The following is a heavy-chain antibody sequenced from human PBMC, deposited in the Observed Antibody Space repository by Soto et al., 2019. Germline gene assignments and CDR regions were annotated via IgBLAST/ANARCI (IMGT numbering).Heavy chain of an antibody. J-gene: IGHJ4*02. V-gene: IGHV3-48*03. CDR3: ARDFGHGYYLDY. CDR2: ITDSSDTV. Sequence: EVQLVESGGGLVQPGGSLRLSCATSGFTFSSYEMNWVRQAPGKGLEWVSYITDSSDTVHYADSVRGRFTISRDNAESSLYLQMNSLRDEDTAVYFCARDFGHGYYLDYWGRGTLVTVSS. D-gene: IGHD3-3*01. CDR1: GFTFSSYE.